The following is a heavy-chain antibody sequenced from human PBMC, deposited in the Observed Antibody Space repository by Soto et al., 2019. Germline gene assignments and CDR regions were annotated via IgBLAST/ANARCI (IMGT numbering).Heavy chain of an antibody. CDR1: GYTFGNHW. CDR2: MNSDGGII. Sequence: PGGSLRLSCAVAGYTFGNHWMNWVRQAPGKGLEWVSRMNSDGGIINYADSVKGRFTVSRDNARNTLYLQMNSLRVEDTAVYYCATAEVDYWGPGTLVTVSS. V-gene: IGHV3-74*01. CDR3: ATAEVDY. J-gene: IGHJ4*02.